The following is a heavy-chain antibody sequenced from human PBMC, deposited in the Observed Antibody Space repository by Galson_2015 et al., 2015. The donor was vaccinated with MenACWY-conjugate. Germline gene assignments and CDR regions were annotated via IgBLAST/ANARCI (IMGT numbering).Heavy chain of an antibody. D-gene: IGHD2-2*01. V-gene: IGHV1-3*01. Sequence: SVKVSCKASGYTFTTYSIHWVRQAPGQRLEWMGWINAGNGNTKYSQNFQGRVTITRDTSATTAYMELSSLRSEDTAVYYCSRSPKVVVPAAFFDSWGLGTMLTVSS. CDR1: GYTFTTYS. CDR3: SRSPKVVVPAAFFDS. J-gene: IGHJ3*01. CDR2: INAGNGNT.